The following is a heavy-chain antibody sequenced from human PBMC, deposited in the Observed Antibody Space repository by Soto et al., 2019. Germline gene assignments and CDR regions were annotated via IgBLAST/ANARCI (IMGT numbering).Heavy chain of an antibody. CDR1: GGSISSSSYY. CDR3: ARDKITGLFDY. Sequence: SETLSLTCTVSGGSISSSSYYWGWIRQPPGKGLEWIGSIYYSGSTYYNPSLKSRVTISVDTSKNQFSLKFTSVTAADTAVYYCARDKITGLFDYWGQGTLVTVSS. J-gene: IGHJ4*02. CDR2: IYYSGST. V-gene: IGHV4-39*02. D-gene: IGHD2-8*02.